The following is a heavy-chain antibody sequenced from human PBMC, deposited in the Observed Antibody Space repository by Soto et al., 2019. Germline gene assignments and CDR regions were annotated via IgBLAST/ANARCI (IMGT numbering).Heavy chain of an antibody. CDR1: GFTFSTYW. D-gene: IGHD6-19*01. CDR2: INGDWSST. Sequence: GGSLRLSCAASGFTFSTYWMHWVRQAPGKGLVWVSRINGDWSSTSYADSVKGRFTISRDNAKNTLYLQMNSLRAEDTAVYYCASIAVADPFDYWGQGTLVTVSS. V-gene: IGHV3-74*01. CDR3: ASIAVADPFDY. J-gene: IGHJ4*02.